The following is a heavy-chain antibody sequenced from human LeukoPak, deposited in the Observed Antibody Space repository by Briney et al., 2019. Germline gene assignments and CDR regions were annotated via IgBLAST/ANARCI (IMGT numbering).Heavy chain of an antibody. V-gene: IGHV4-59*01. J-gene: IGHJ4*02. CDR3: ARMVSYYDSSGYRSAVANY. D-gene: IGHD3-22*01. Sequence: SETLSLTCTVSGGSIGTYYWGWIRQPPGKGLDLIGFISYGGGTKYNSSLKDRVTISLDSSKKQFSLRLTSVTAADTAVYYCARMVSYYDSSGYRSAVANYWGQGTLVTVSS. CDR2: ISYGGGT. CDR1: GGSIGTYY.